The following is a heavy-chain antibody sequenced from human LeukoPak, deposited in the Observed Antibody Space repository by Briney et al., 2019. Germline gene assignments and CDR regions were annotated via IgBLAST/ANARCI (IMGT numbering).Heavy chain of an antibody. CDR3: ASAPSYYDSRGHGGY. CDR2: IFYSGNH. Sequence: SETLSLTCTVSGGSVSSGCYYWSWIRQPPGKGLDGIWYIFYSGNHNYNPSLKSRVTISVDTSKNQFSLKLSSVTAADTAVYYCASAPSYYDSRGHGGYWGQGTLVTVST. CDR1: GGSVSSGCYY. D-gene: IGHD3-22*01. V-gene: IGHV4-61*01. J-gene: IGHJ4*02.